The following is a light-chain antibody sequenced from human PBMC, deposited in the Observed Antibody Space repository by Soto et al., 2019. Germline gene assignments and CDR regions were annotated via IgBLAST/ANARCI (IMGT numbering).Light chain of an antibody. CDR2: GAS. CDR1: QGVSSN. CDR3: QQYGNSLWT. V-gene: IGKV3-15*01. Sequence: VVMTQSPATLSVSPGDTATLSCRASQGVSSNLAWYQQKPGQVPRLLIYGASNRATGVSARFSGSGSGTEFTLTISSLQSEDCAVYYCQQYGNSLWTFGQGTKVDIK. J-gene: IGKJ1*01.